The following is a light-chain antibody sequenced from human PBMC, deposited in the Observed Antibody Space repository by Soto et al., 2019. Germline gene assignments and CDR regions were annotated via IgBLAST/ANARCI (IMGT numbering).Light chain of an antibody. J-gene: IGLJ1*01. V-gene: IGLV2-14*01. CDR1: SSDVGGYNY. CDR2: EVS. CDR3: ASYRTGATYV. Sequence: QSALTQPASVSGSPGQSITISCTGTSSDVGGYNYVSWYQLHPGKAPKLKIHEVSERPSGVSNRFSGSKSGNTASLTISGLQAEDEADYYCASYRTGATYVFGGGTKVTVL.